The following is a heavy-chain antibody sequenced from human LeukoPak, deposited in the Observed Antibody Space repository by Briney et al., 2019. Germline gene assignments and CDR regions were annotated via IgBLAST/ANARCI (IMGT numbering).Heavy chain of an antibody. CDR2: ISAYNGNT. J-gene: IGHJ6*02. Sequence: GASVKVSCKASGYTFTSYGISWVRQAPGQGLEWMGWISAYNGNTNYAQKLQGRVTMTTDTSTSTAYMELRSLRSDDTAVYYCARDRRWYYGSGREHYYYGMDVWGQGTTVTVSS. CDR1: GYTFTSYG. CDR3: ARDRRWYYGSGREHYYYGMDV. V-gene: IGHV1-18*01. D-gene: IGHD3-10*01.